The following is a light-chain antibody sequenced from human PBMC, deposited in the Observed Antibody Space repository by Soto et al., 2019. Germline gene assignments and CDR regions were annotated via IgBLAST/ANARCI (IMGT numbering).Light chain of an antibody. CDR1: QSVSSSC. V-gene: IGKV3-20*01. CDR2: DAS. J-gene: IGKJ1*01. Sequence: ETVLTQSPGTLSLSPGERATLSCRASQSVSSSCLAWYQQRPGQAPRLLIYDASSRAAGIPDRFSGSGSGTDFTLTISRLEPEDFAVYYCQQYGTSPWTFGQGTKVEIK. CDR3: QQYGTSPWT.